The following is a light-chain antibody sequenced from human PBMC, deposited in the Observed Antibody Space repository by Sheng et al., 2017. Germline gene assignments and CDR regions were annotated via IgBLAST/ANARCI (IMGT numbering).Light chain of an antibody. V-gene: IGKV3-20*01. CDR1: QSISSSY. J-gene: IGKJ3*01. CDR3: QYRGT. Sequence: EIVLTQSPGTLSLSPGDGATLSCRASQSISSSYVAWYQQTPGQAPRLLIYGASSRATGIPDRFSGSGSGTDFTLTISSLEPEDFAVYYCQYRGTFGPGTTVDV. CDR2: GAS.